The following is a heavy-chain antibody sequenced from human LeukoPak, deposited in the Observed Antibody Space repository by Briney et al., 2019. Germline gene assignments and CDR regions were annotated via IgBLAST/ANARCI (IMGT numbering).Heavy chain of an antibody. CDR2: IYYSGST. D-gene: IGHD6-13*01. V-gene: IGHV4-39*01. Sequence: SETLSLTCTVSGGSISSSSYYWGWIRQPPGKGLEWIGSIYYSGSTYYNPSLKGRVTISVDTSKNQFSLKLSSVTAADTAVYYCARMDSSSWYGDYYYGMDVWGQGTTVTVSS. CDR1: GGSISSSSYY. J-gene: IGHJ6*02. CDR3: ARMDSSSWYGDYYYGMDV.